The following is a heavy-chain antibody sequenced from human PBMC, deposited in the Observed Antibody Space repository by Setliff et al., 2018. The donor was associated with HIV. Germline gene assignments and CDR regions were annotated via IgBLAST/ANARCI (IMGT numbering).Heavy chain of an antibody. J-gene: IGHJ6*03. Sequence: PSETLSLTCTVSGGSFSSGSYYWSWIRQSAGKGLEWIGRTHSSGDTHYNPSLNSRVTMSLDTSKNQFSLEMTSVTAADTAVYYCARGVAAAGALMDVWGKGTTVTVSS. CDR2: THSSGDT. D-gene: IGHD6-13*01. CDR3: ARGVAAAGALMDV. CDR1: GGSFSSGSYY. V-gene: IGHV4-61*02.